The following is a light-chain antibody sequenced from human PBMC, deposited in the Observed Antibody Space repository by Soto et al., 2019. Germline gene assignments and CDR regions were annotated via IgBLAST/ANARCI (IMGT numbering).Light chain of an antibody. CDR1: QSFSSNY. Sequence: EIVLTQSPGTLSLSPGEGATLPCRASQSFSSNYLAWYQQKPGQAPRLLIYGASTRATGIPDRFSGSGSGTDFTLTISRLEPEDFAVYYCQQYGSSPRGFGQGTKVDIK. CDR2: GAS. V-gene: IGKV3-20*01. J-gene: IGKJ1*01. CDR3: QQYGSSPRG.